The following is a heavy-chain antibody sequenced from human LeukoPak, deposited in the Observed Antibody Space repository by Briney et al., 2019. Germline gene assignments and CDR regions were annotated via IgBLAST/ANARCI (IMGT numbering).Heavy chain of an antibody. D-gene: IGHD6-19*01. V-gene: IGHV3-11*01. CDR2: ISSSGSTI. CDR3: AREDSSGWYGFDY. CDR1: GGSIRSYY. J-gene: IGHJ4*02. Sequence: LSLTCTVSGGSIRSYYWSWIRQAPGKGLEWVSYISSSGSTIYYADSVKGRFTISRDNAKNSLYLQMNSLRAEDTAVYYCAREDSSGWYGFDYWGQGTLVTVSS.